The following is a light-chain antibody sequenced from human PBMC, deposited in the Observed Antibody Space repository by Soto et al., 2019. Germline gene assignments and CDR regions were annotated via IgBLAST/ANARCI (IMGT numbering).Light chain of an antibody. CDR2: GNS. V-gene: IGLV1-40*01. J-gene: IGLJ3*02. Sequence: QSVLTQPPSVSGAPGQRVTISCTGSSSNIGAGYDVHWYQQLPGTAPKLLLYGNSNRPSGVPDRFSGSKSGTSASLDITGLQAEDEAEYYCQSYDSSLSGWVFGGGTKLTVL. CDR3: QSYDSSLSGWV. CDR1: SSNIGAGYD.